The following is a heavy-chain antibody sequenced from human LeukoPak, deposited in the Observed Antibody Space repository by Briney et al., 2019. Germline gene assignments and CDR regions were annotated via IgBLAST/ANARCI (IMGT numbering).Heavy chain of an antibody. Sequence: GASLKVSCKVSGYTLSDLSMHWVRQAPGQGLEWMGSFALEDGEKVYAQKFQGRVTMTEHTSTDTAYMELSSLRSEDTAVYYCATAFAGNLVDDWGQGSLVTVSS. J-gene: IGHJ4*02. CDR3: ATAFAGNLVDD. D-gene: IGHD1-14*01. V-gene: IGHV1-24*01. CDR1: GYTLSDLS. CDR2: FALEDGEK.